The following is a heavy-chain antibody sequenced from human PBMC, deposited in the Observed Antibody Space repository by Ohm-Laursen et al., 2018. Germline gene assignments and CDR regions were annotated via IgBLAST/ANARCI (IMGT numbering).Heavy chain of an antibody. D-gene: IGHD6-19*01. CDR2: INHSGST. CDR3: ARGFSGWWGRIDY. Sequence: TLSLTCPVYGGSFSGYYWSWIRQPPGKGLEWIGEINHSGSTNYNPSLKSRVTISVDTSKNQFSLKLSSVTAADTAVYYCARGFSGWWGRIDYWGQGILVTVSS. J-gene: IGHJ4*02. V-gene: IGHV4-34*01. CDR1: GGSFSGYY.